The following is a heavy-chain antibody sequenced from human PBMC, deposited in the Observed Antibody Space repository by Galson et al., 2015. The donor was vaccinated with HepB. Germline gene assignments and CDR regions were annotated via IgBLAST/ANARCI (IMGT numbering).Heavy chain of an antibody. CDR1: GFTFSSYA. CDR2: ISGSGGST. Sequence: SLRLSCAASGFTFSSYAMSWVRQAPGKGLEWVSAISGSGGSTYYADSVRGRFTISRDNSKNTLYLQMNSLRAEDTAVYYCAKESMITFGGVIVPRGFQHWGQGTLVTVSS. V-gene: IGHV3-23*01. CDR3: AKESMITFGGVIVPRGFQH. D-gene: IGHD3-16*02. J-gene: IGHJ1*01.